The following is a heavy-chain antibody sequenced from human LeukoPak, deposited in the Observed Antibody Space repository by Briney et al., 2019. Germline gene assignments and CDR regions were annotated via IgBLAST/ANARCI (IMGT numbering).Heavy chain of an antibody. CDR3: AKDIGRIAVAGIAS. CDR2: IKQDGSEK. Sequence: GGSLRLSCAASGFTFSSYWMSWVRQAPGKGLEWVANIKQDGSEKYYVDSVKGRFTISRDNAKNSLYLQMNSLRAEDTALYYSAKDIGRIAVAGIASWGQGTLVTVSS. J-gene: IGHJ4*02. D-gene: IGHD6-19*01. V-gene: IGHV3-7*03. CDR1: GFTFSSYW.